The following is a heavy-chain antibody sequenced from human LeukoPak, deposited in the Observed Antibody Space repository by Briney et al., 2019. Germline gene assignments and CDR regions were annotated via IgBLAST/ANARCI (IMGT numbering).Heavy chain of an antibody. CDR1: GFTFSHFG. CDR2: IWRDGTNK. CDR3: AKDAQRGFDYSNSLEY. D-gene: IGHD4-11*01. V-gene: IGHV3-33*03. J-gene: IGHJ4*02. Sequence: GGSLRLSCAPSGFTFSHFGFHWVRQAPGKGREWVAVIWRDGTNKYYGNSVKGRFTIHRDDSQNRVYLQMNNLRVDDTAIYFCAKDAQRGFDYSNSLEYWGQGSPVTVSS.